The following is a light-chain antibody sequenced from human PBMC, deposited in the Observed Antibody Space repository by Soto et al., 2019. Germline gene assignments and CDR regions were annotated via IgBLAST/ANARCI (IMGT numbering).Light chain of an antibody. CDR2: KAS. J-gene: IGKJ1*01. V-gene: IGKV1-5*03. Sequence: DLQMTQSPSTLSASVGDRVTITCRASQSISSWLAWYQQKPGKAPKLLIYKASNLESGVPSRFSGSGSGTEFTLTISSLQPDDFAIYYCQQYDTYTTFGQGTKVEIK. CDR1: QSISSW. CDR3: QQYDTYTT.